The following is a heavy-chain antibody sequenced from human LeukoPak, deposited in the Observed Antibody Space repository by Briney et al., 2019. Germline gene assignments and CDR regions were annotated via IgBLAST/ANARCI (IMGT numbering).Heavy chain of an antibody. CDR2: IYPGDSDT. J-gene: IGHJ3*02. CDR3: ARRSITMIVVVHDAFDT. D-gene: IGHD3-22*01. V-gene: IGHV5-51*01. Sequence: GESLKISCKGSGYSFTSYWIGWVRQMPGKGLEWMGIIYPGDSDTRYSPSFQGQVTISADKSISTAYLQWSSLKASDTAMYYCARRSITMIVVVHDAFDTWGQGTMVTVSS. CDR1: GYSFTSYW.